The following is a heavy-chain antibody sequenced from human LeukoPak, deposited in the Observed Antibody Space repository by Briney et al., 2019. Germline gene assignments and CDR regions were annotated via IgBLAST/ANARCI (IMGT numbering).Heavy chain of an antibody. V-gene: IGHV3-9*01. CDR3: AKDVTTGYYYAMDV. J-gene: IGHJ6*02. CDR2: INWNSGSI. D-gene: IGHD4-17*01. Sequence: GGSLRLSCAASGFTFDDYAMHWVRQAPGKGLEWVSGINWNSGSIGYADSVKGRFSISRDNAKNSLFLQMNNLTPEDTALYYCAKDVTTGYYYAMDVWGQGTTVTVSS. CDR1: GFTFDDYA.